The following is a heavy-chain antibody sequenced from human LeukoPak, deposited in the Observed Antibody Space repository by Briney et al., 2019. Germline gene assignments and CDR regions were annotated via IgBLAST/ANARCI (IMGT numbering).Heavy chain of an antibody. CDR1: GFTFSSYG. CDR2: ISYDGSNK. J-gene: IGHJ4*02. CDR3: AKDSVLGDYIDY. D-gene: IGHD4-17*01. Sequence: GGSLRLSCAASGFTFSSYGMHWVRQAPGKGLEWVAVISYDGSNKYYADSVKGRFTISRDNSKNTLYLQMNILRAEDTAVYYCAKDSVLGDYIDYWGQGTLVTVSS. V-gene: IGHV3-30*18.